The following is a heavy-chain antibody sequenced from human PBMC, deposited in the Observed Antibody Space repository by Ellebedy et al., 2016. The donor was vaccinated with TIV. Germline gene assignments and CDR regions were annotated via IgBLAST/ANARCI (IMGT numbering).Heavy chain of an antibody. J-gene: IGHJ4*02. CDR1: GFTFSSYA. CDR3: AKGSIWFGEEDY. Sequence: GESLKISXAASGFTFSSYAMSWVRQAPGKGLEWVSAISGSGGSTYYADSVKGRFTISRDNSKNTLYLQMNSLRAEDTAVYYCAKGSIWFGEEDYWGQGTLVTVSS. CDR2: ISGSGGST. D-gene: IGHD3-10*01. V-gene: IGHV3-23*01.